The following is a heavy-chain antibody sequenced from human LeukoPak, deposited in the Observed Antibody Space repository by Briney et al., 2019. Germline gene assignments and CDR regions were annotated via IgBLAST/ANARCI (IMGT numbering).Heavy chain of an antibody. D-gene: IGHD2-15*01. CDR2: ISDTGNT. CDR1: GFTLSSYA. CDR3: AKAPVTTCRGAFRYPFDS. Sequence: PGGSLRLSCAASGFTLSSYAMSWVRQAPGKGLEWVSAISDTGNTYHADSVKGRFTISRDSSKNTLFLQMNRLRPEDAAVYYCAKAPVTTCRGAFRYPFDSSGLGTLVTVSS. J-gene: IGHJ4*02. V-gene: IGHV3-23*01.